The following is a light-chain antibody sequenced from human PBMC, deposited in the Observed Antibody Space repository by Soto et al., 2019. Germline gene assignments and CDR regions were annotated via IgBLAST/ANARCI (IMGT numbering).Light chain of an antibody. J-gene: IGLJ2*01. CDR2: EGS. CDR1: SSDVGGYNH. CDR3: CSYAGSRGLV. V-gene: IGLV2-23*01. Sequence: QSALTQPASVSGSPGQSITISCTGTSSDVGGYNHVSWYQQHPGKAPKLMIYEGSKRPSGVSNRFSGSKSGNTASLTTSGLQAEDEADYYCCSYAGSRGLVFGGGTKVTVL.